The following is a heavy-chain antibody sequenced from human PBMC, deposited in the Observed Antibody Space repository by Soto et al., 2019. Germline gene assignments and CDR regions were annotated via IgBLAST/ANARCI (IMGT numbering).Heavy chain of an antibody. CDR2: ISSSSSTI. CDR1: GFTFSSYA. D-gene: IGHD2-21*02. V-gene: IGHV3-48*02. CDR3: ARVNIVVVTAILAFDI. Sequence: GGSLRLSCAASGFTFSSYAMSWVRQAPGKGLEWVSYISSSSSTIYYADSVKGRFTISRDNAKNSLYLQMNSLRDEDTAVYYCARVNIVVVTAILAFDIWGQGTMVTVS. J-gene: IGHJ3*02.